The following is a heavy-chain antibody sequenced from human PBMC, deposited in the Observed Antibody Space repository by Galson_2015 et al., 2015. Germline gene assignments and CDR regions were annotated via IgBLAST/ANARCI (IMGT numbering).Heavy chain of an antibody. CDR2: IYTSGST. V-gene: IGHV4-61*02. D-gene: IGHD3-22*01. CDR1: GGSISSGSYY. J-gene: IGHJ3*02. CDR3: ATGKGKYDSSGYVQDSNAFEI. Sequence: TLSLTCTVSGGSISSGSYYWSWIRQPAGKGLEWIGRIYTSGSTNYNPSLKSRVTISVDTSKHQFSLKLSSVTAADTAVYYCATGKGKYDSSGYVQDSNAFEIWGQGTMVTVSS.